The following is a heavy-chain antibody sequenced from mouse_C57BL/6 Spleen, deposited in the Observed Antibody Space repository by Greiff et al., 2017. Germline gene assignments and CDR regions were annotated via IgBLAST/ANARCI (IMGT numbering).Heavy chain of an antibody. Sequence: QVQLQQPGAELVKPGASVKLSCKASGYTFTSYWMQWVKQRPGQGLEWIGEIDPSDSYTNYNQKFKGKATLTVDTSSSTAYMQLSSLTSEDSAVYYCARGDKGWAYWGQGTLVTVSA. V-gene: IGHV1-50*01. J-gene: IGHJ3*01. CDR3: ARGDKGWAY. CDR1: GYTFTSYW. CDR2: IDPSDSYT. D-gene: IGHD3-3*01.